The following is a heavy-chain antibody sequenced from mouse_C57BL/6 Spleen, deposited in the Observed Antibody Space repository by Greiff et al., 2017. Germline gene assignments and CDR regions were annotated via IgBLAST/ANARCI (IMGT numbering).Heavy chain of an antibody. CDR2: IRNKANGYTT. D-gene: IGHD1-1*01. CDR1: GFTFTDYY. J-gene: IGHJ4*01. Sequence: EVNLVESGGGLVQPGGSLSLSCAASGFTFTDYYMSWVRQPPGKALEWLGFIRNKANGYTTEYSASVKGRFTISRDNSQSILYLQMNALRAEDSATYYCAGAYYGSSSYYYAMDYWGQGTSVTVSS. CDR3: AGAYYGSSSYYYAMDY. V-gene: IGHV7-3*01.